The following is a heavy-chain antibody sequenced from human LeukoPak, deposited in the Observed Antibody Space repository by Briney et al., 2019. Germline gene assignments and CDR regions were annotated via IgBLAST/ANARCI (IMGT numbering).Heavy chain of an antibody. J-gene: IGHJ4*02. Sequence: SETLSLTCTVSGVSISSSNSYWGWIRQPPGKGLEWIGSIYYSGSTYYNPSLKSRVTISVDTSKNQFSLKLSSVTAADTAVYYCAGYYYDSSGYYYFDYWGQGTLVTVSS. D-gene: IGHD3-22*01. CDR2: IYYSGST. V-gene: IGHV4-39*01. CDR1: GVSISSSNSY. CDR3: AGYYYDSSGYYYFDY.